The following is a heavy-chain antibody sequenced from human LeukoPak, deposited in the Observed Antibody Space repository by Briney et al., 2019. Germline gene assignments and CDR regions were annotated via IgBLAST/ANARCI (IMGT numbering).Heavy chain of an antibody. CDR3: SGGNSEDFDY. V-gene: IGHV4-59*06. Sequence: SETLSLTCTVSGGSISNYYWSWIRQPPGKGLEWIGYIYYSGSTYYNPSLKSRVTISVDTSKNQFSLKLSSVTAADTAVYYCSGGNSEDFDYWGQGTLVTVSS. D-gene: IGHD4-23*01. J-gene: IGHJ4*02. CDR1: GGSISNYY. CDR2: IYYSGST.